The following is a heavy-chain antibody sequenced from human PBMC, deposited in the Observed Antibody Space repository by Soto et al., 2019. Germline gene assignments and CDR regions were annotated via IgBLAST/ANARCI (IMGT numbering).Heavy chain of an antibody. CDR1: GGSISSSSYY. D-gene: IGHD3-22*01. V-gene: IGHV4-39*01. Sequence: QLQLQESGPGLVKPSETLSLTCTVSGGSISSSSYYWGWIRQPPGQGLEWIGSIYYSGSTYYNPSLKSRVTISVDTSKNQFSLKLSSVTAADTAVYYCAGGSSGYDRYFQHWGQGTLVTVSS. J-gene: IGHJ1*01. CDR3: AGGSSGYDRYFQH. CDR2: IYYSGST.